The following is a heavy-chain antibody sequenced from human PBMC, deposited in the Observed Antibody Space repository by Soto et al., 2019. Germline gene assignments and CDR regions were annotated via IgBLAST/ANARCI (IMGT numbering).Heavy chain of an antibody. CDR2: IIPIFNST. CDR3: AREGRGKKAGYNGLVSLGY. Sequence: QVQLVQSGAEVKTPGSSLKVSCKVSGSRFSNYVISWVRQAPGHGLEWLGRIIPIFNSTKYAQSFQGRVTITADKSTSTASLELSRLRSDDTAVYYCAREGRGKKAGYNGLVSLGYWGQGTLGTVSS. D-gene: IGHD2-8*02. V-gene: IGHV1-69*06. CDR1: GSRFSNYV. J-gene: IGHJ4*02.